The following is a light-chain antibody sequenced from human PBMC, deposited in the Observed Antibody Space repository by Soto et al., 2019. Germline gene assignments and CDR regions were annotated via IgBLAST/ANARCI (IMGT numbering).Light chain of an antibody. V-gene: IGLV2-14*01. CDR3: GSYASATLI. J-gene: IGLJ2*01. CDR1: NSDIGAYDY. Sequence: QSALTQPASVSGSPGQSITISCTGSNSDIGAYDYVSWYQQHPGKPPTLLIYEVTFRPSGVPNRFSGSKSGNTATLTISGLLTEDEADYYCGSYASATLIFGGGTKLIVL. CDR2: EVT.